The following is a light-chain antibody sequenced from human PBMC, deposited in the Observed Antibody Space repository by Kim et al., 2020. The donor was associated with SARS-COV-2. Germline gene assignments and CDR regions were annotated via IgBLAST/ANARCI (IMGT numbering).Light chain of an antibody. CDR2: DTS. V-gene: IGKV3-11*01. Sequence: LSPGERATLSCRASQSVSTYLAWYQRKPGHAPSLLIYDTSNRATGIPARFSGSGSGTDFTLTISSLEPEDFAVYYCQQRSSWPFTFGPGTKVDIK. CDR3: QQRSSWPFT. CDR1: QSVSTY. J-gene: IGKJ3*01.